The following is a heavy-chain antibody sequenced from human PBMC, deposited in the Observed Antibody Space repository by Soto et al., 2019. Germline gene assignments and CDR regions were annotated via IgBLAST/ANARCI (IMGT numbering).Heavy chain of an antibody. D-gene: IGHD6-19*01. J-gene: IGHJ5*02. CDR2: ISAYNGNT. CDR1: GYTFTSYV. Sequence: GASVKVSCKASGYTFTSYVISWVRHAPGQGLEWMGWISAYNGNTNYAQKLQGRVTMTTDTSTSTAYMELRSLRSDDTAVYYCARGLDLQVAGTLIDWFDPWGQGTLVTVSS. V-gene: IGHV1-18*01. CDR3: ARGLDLQVAGTLIDWFDP.